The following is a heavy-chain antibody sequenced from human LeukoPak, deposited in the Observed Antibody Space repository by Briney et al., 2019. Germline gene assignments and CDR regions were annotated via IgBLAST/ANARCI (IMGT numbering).Heavy chain of an antibody. D-gene: IGHD3-10*01. CDR3: ARLGGGSGSYYKHLDY. J-gene: IGHJ4*02. CDR1: GGSISSYY. CDR2: IDYSGST. Sequence: SETLSLTCTVSGGSISSYYWSWIRQPPGKGLEWIGYIDYSGSTKYNPSLKSRVTISVDTSNNRFSLKLSSVTAADTAVYYCARLGGGSGSYYKHLDYWGQGTLVTVSS. V-gene: IGHV4-59*08.